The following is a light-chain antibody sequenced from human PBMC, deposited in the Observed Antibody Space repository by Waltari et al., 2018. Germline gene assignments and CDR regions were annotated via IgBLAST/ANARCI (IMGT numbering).Light chain of an antibody. V-gene: IGLV1-44*01. CDR1: TDKVGSNA. J-gene: IGLJ2*01. CDR3: STWDSGLSVVV. CDR2: GNS. Sequence: QYAPTQETSVSGTVCQTVTISRTGNTDKVGSNAVGWHQQISHGSPKTVMFGNSLPSWVPDRFSGSKSGTTASLTISGLQAEDEAEYYCSTWDSGLSVVVFGGGTKL.